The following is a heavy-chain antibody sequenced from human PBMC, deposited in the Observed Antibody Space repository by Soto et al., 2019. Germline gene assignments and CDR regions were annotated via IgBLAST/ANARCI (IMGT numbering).Heavy chain of an antibody. J-gene: IGHJ5*02. V-gene: IGHV1-69*13. Sequence: ASVKVSCKASGGTFSSYAISWVRQAPGQGLEWMGGIIPIFGTANYAQKFQGRVTITADESTSTAYMELSSLRSEDTAVYYCARSKEYSYGYVDWFDPWGQGTLVTVSS. CDR2: IIPIFGTA. D-gene: IGHD5-18*01. CDR1: GGTFSSYA. CDR3: ARSKEYSYGYVDWFDP.